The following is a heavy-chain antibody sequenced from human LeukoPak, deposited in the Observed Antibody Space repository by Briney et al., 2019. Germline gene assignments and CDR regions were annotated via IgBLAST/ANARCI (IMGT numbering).Heavy chain of an antibody. CDR1: GGSISTYY. CDR3: ARDGMTTVTRSDY. Sequence: SETLSLTCTVSGGSISTYYWNWIRQPPGKGLEWIGYIYYSGTTNYNPSLKSRVSMSVDTSKNQFSLKLSSVTAADTAVYYCARDGMTTVTRSDYWGQGTLVTVSS. V-gene: IGHV4-59*12. J-gene: IGHJ4*02. CDR2: IYYSGTT. D-gene: IGHD4-17*01.